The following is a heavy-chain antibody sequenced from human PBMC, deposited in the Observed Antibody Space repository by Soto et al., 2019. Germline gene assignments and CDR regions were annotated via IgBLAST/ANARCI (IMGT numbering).Heavy chain of an antibody. Sequence: QVQLQESGPGLVKTSSTLALTCTVSGVSVSSGSFYCAWIRQPPGKGLELIGSTYYSGTSKCNPSLECRVYISVGTARSQISWMVSSLTAADTALYYCARGATVTQYDYWGQGTLVTVSS. D-gene: IGHD4-17*01. CDR2: TYYSGTS. J-gene: IGHJ4*02. V-gene: IGHV4-61*01. CDR3: ARGATVTQYDY. CDR1: GVSVSSGSFY.